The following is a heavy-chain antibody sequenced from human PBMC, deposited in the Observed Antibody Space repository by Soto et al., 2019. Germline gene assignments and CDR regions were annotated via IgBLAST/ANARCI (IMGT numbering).Heavy chain of an antibody. CDR1: GGSSRSSRSY. CDR2: KFYIGST. V-gene: IGHV4-39*01. Sequence: QLQLQESGPGLVKAAETLSLTCNVSGGSSRSSRSYLAWIRQPTGKGLEWIANKFYIGSTDNNPSLAIRVTVSVYTSNNQFSLKMSSVTAADTAVYYCARQPTPADIYLWFDQWGQGPLVTVSS. J-gene: IGHJ5*02. D-gene: IGHD2-2*01. CDR3: ARQPTPADIYLWFDQ.